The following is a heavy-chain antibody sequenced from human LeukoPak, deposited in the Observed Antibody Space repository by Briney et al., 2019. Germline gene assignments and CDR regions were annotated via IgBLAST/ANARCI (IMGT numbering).Heavy chain of an antibody. CDR2: ISRNSGTI. J-gene: IGHJ4*02. D-gene: IGHD6-13*01. Sequence: GGSLRLSCAASGFSFDDYAMQWVRQVPRKGLEWVSGISRNSGTIGYADSVKGRFTISRDNAKNSLYLQMNNLKTEDTALYYCAAGYMAAGGIDYWGPGTLVTVSS. V-gene: IGHV3-9*01. CDR1: GFSFDDYA. CDR3: AAGYMAAGGIDY.